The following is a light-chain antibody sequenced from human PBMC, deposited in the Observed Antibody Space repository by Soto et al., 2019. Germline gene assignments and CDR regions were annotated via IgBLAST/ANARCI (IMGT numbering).Light chain of an antibody. J-gene: IGKJ5*01. Sequence: DIQMTPSPSSLSASVGDRVTIPCQASQDISNYLNWYQQKPGKAPKLLIYDASNLETGVPSRFSGSGSGTDFTFTISSLQPEDIATYYCQQYDNLPTFGQGTRLEIK. V-gene: IGKV1-33*01. CDR3: QQYDNLPT. CDR2: DAS. CDR1: QDISNY.